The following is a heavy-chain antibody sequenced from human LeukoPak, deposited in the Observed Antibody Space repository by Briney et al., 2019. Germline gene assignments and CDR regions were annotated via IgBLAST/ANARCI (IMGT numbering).Heavy chain of an antibody. CDR2: INHRGST. V-gene: IGHV4-34*01. CDR3: ARIAVAGP. D-gene: IGHD6-19*01. Sequence: SETLSLTCAVYGGSFSGYYWSWIRQPPGKGLEWIGEINHRGSTNYNPSLKSRVTISVDTSKNQFSLKLSSVTAADTAVYYCARIAVAGPWGQGTLVTVSS. J-gene: IGHJ5*02. CDR1: GGSFSGYY.